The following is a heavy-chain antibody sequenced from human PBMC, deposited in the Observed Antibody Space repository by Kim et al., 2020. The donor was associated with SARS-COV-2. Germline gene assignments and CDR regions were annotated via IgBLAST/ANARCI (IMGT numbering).Heavy chain of an antibody. J-gene: IGHJ3*02. V-gene: IGHV3-53*04. D-gene: IGHD4-17*01. Sequence: GGYLRLSCAASGFTVSSNYMSWVRQAPGKGLEWVSVIYSGGSTYYADSVKGRFTISRHNSKNTLYLQMNSLRAEDTAVYYCALDYGDYPDAFDIWGQGTMVTVSS. CDR2: IYSGGST. CDR3: ALDYGDYPDAFDI. CDR1: GFTVSSNY.